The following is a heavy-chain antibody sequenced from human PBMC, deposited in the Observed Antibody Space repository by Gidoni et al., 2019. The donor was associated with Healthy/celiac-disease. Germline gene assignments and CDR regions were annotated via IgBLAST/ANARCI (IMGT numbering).Heavy chain of an antibody. J-gene: IGHJ6*02. CDR2: IYYSVST. Sequence: QVQLKESSPGLLKPSQTLSHTFTVSGGSISSGGYYWSWIRQHPGKGLEWIGHIYYSVSTYYNPSLKSRVTISVDTSKNQFSLKLSSVTAADTAVYYCARFITMVLGGLLGMDVWGQGTTVTLSS. D-gene: IGHD3-10*01. V-gene: IGHV4-31*03. CDR3: ARFITMVLGGLLGMDV. CDR1: GGSISSGGYY.